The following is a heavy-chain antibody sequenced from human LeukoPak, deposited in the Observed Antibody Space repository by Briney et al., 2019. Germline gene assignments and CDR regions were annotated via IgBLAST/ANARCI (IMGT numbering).Heavy chain of an antibody. CDR1: GSTFNSYA. D-gene: IGHD2-15*01. CDR2: ISPSGTDT. Sequence: AGGSLRLSCAASGSTFNSYAINSDRQAPGKGLEWVSAISPSGTDTYYADSVKGRFTISRDNSKNTLYLQMSSLRAEDSAVYYCAKIGYGRPFDSWGQGTLVTVSP. CDR3: AKIGYGRPFDS. J-gene: IGHJ4*02. V-gene: IGHV3-23*01.